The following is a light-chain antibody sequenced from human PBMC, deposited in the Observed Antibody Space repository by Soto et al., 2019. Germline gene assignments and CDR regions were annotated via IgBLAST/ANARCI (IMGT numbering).Light chain of an antibody. V-gene: IGKV1-39*01. J-gene: IGKJ1*01. Sequence: DIQMTQSPASLCGSVGDRVTITCRASQGISTYLNWYQQKPGKAPKIVIYAASSLQSGVPSRFSGSGSETDLTLTISSLQPEDFATYSCRXSYSTTWTXGQGTKVDI. CDR2: AAS. CDR3: RXSYSTTWT. CDR1: QGISTY.